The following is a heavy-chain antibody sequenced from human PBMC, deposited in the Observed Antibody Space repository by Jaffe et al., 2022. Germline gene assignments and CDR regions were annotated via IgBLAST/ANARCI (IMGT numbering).Heavy chain of an antibody. V-gene: IGHV4-59*01. D-gene: IGHD3-3*01. CDR2: IYYSGST. CDR3: ARSRGAYDQGGFDP. Sequence: QVQLQESGPGLVKPSETLSLTCTVSGGSISSYYWSWIRQPPGKGLEWIGYIYYSGSTNYNPSLKSRVTISVDTSKNQFSLKLSSVTAADTAVYYCARSRGAYDQGGFDPWGQGTLVTVSS. J-gene: IGHJ5*02. CDR1: GGSISSYY.